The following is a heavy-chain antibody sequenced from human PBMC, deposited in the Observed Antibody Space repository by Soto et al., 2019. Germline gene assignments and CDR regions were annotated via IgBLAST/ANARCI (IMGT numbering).Heavy chain of an antibody. J-gene: IGHJ5*02. V-gene: IGHV4-38-2*02. D-gene: IGHD4-17*01. Sequence: LSRTCAVSGYSISSGYRWGWIRQSTGKGLEWIASLFHSGQTYYNPSLKSRVTISLDMSKNQFSLKMRSVTAADTATYYCARETTSYNWFDPWGQGPLVAGS. CDR1: GYSISSGYR. CDR3: ARETTSYNWFDP. CDR2: LFHSGQT.